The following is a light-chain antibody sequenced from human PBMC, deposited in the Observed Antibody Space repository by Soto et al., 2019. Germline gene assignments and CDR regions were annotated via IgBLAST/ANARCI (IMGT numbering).Light chain of an antibody. CDR2: AVS. Sequence: QSVLTQPASVSGSPGQSITISCTGTSSDVGVYNYVSWSQQHPGKAPELIIYAVSNRPSGVSDRFSGSKSVNSASLTFSGLQAEDEADNYCRSYRTGHLQPAALSVFGGGTKLTVL. J-gene: IGLJ3*02. CDR1: SSDVGVYNY. V-gene: IGLV2-14*01. CDR3: RSYRTGHLQPAALSV.